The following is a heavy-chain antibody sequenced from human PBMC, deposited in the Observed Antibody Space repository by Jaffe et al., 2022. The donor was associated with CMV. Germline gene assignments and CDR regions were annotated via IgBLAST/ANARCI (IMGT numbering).Heavy chain of an antibody. D-gene: IGHD3-10*01. CDR3: AREGTVRTDMVRGVLTSSDHNYGMDV. V-gene: IGHV1-18*01. CDR2: ISIYNGNT. J-gene: IGHJ6*02. Sequence: QLVQSASEAKKPGASVKVSCKASGYTFTAYGITWVRQAPGQGLEWMGWISIYNGNTNYAQKLQGRVTMTTDTSTSTAYMELRSLRSDDTAVYYCAREGTVRTDMVRGVLTSSDHNYGMDVWGQGTTVTVSS. CDR1: GYTFTAYG.